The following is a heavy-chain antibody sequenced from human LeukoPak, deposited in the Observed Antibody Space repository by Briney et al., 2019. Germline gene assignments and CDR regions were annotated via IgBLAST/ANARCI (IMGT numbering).Heavy chain of an antibody. Sequence: ASLKVSCQASGYGFTDYYIHWIRQAPGQGLEWMGWINPSSGATIYAQKFQGRVTMTRDIFSTTAYMEINSLVSDDTAVYYSARGWQINSSGGFVDPWGQGTLVTVSS. CDR3: ARGWQINSSGGFVDP. V-gene: IGHV1-2*02. CDR1: GYGFTDYY. D-gene: IGHD6-6*01. J-gene: IGHJ5*02. CDR2: INPSSGAT.